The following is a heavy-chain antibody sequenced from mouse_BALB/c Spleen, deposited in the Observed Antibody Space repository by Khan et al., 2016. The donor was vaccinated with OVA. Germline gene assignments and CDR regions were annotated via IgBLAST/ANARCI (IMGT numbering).Heavy chain of an antibody. V-gene: IGHV3-2*02. CDR3: ARRGTYYTVIPAYFDS. CDR2: IKYSGST. D-gene: IGHD1-1*01. Sequence: EVKLLESGPGLVKPSQSLSLTCTVSGYSINSDYAWNWIRQFPGNKLEWMGYIKYSGSTSYNPSLKSRISITRNTWQNQFFLQLSSVTTEDTSTYYCARRGTYYTVIPAYFDSWGQDTTLTVSS. J-gene: IGHJ2*01. CDR1: GYSINSDYA.